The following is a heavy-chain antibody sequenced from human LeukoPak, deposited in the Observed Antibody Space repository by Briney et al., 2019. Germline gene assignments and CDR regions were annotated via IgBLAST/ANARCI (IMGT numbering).Heavy chain of an antibody. V-gene: IGHV3-74*01. D-gene: IGHD5-18*01. Sequence: PGGSLRLSRAASGFTFSSYWMHWVRQAPGKGLVWVSRINSDGSSTSYADSVKGRFTISRDNAKNTLYLQMNSLRAEDTAVYYCARDRIQLWPDGIGYWGQGTLVTVSS. CDR2: INSDGSST. CDR3: ARDRIQLWPDGIGY. J-gene: IGHJ4*02. CDR1: GFTFSSYW.